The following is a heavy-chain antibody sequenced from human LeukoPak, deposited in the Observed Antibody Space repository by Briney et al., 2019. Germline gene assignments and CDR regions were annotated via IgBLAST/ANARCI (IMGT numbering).Heavy chain of an antibody. Sequence: ASVKVSCKASGYTFTSYGISWVRQPPGQGLEWMGWISAYNGNTNYAQKPQGRVTMTTDTSTSTAYMELRSLRSDDTAVYYCAREGDMVRGVRSYYYGMDVWGKGTTVTVSS. J-gene: IGHJ6*04. CDR2: ISAYNGNT. V-gene: IGHV1-18*04. CDR3: AREGDMVRGVRSYYYGMDV. CDR1: GYTFTSYG. D-gene: IGHD3-10*01.